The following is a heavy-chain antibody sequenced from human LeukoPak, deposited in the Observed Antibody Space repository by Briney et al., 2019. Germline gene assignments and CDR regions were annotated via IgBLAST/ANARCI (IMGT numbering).Heavy chain of an antibody. V-gene: IGHV3-30*18. J-gene: IGHJ6*03. D-gene: IGHD2-2*01. CDR2: ISYDGTNK. Sequence: GGSLRLSCAASGFIFSNYGMHWVRQAPGKGLEGVAIISYDGTNKYYAYSVKGRFTISRDNSKNTMYLQMNSLRAEDTSVYYCAKDRCSNGIGCLYYYMDVWGKGTTVTISS. CDR3: AKDRCSNGIGCLYYYMDV. CDR1: GFIFSNYG.